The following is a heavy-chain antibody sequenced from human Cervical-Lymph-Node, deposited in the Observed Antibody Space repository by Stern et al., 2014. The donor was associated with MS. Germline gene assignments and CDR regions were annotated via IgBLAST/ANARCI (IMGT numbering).Heavy chain of an antibody. CDR1: GFAFSSYS. J-gene: IGHJ4*02. V-gene: IGHV3-21*01. D-gene: IGHD3-10*01. Sequence: VQLVQSGGGLVKPGGSLRLSCAASGFAFSSYSMNWVRQAPGKGLEWVSFIHSSSSYIYSADSVRGRFTISRDNANNSLYLQANSLRAEDTAVYYCARDRVGRRDFDYWGQGTLVTVSS. CDR3: ARDRVGRRDFDY. CDR2: IHSSSSYI.